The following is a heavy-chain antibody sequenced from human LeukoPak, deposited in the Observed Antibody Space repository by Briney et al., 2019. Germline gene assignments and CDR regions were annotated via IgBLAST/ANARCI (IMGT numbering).Heavy chain of an antibody. D-gene: IGHD6-19*01. J-gene: IGHJ4*02. CDR2: IRSDGSNQ. V-gene: IGHV3-30*02. CDR3: VKEPVRAVTGNAFDY. CDR1: GVTLNSYV. Sequence: PGGSLRLSCAASGVTLNSYVMHWVRQAPGKGLEWVACIRSDGSNQYYVDSVKGRFTISRDSSKSTLYLQMHSLRLEDTAVYYCVKEPVRAVTGNAFDYWGLGALVTVSS.